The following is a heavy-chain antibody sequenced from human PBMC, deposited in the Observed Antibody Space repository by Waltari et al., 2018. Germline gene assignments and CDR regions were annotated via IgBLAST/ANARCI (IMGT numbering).Heavy chain of an antibody. CDR2: INHRGST. CDR3: ARDQTTGGVDY. CDR1: GGSFSGYY. V-gene: IGHV4-34*01. D-gene: IGHD1-1*01. J-gene: IGHJ4*02. Sequence: QVQLQQWGAGLLKPSETLSLTCAVYGGSFSGYYWSWIRQPPGKGLEWIGEINHRGSTNYNPSLKSRVTISVDTSKNQFSLKLSSVTAADTAVYYCARDQTTGGVDYWGQGTLVTVSS.